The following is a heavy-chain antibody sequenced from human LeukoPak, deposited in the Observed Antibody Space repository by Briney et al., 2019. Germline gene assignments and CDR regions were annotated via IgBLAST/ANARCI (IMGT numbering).Heavy chain of an antibody. V-gene: IGHV3-30*18. CDR3: AKAKVSTVTTVGYYYYGMDV. CDR2: ISYDE. D-gene: IGHD4-17*01. CDR1: GFTFSSYG. Sequence: GSLRLSCAASGFTFSSYGMHWVRQAPGKGLEWVALISYDEYYADSVKGRFTISRDNSKNTLYLQMNSLRAEDTAVYYCAKAKVSTVTTVGYYYYGMDVWGQGTTVTVSS. J-gene: IGHJ6*02.